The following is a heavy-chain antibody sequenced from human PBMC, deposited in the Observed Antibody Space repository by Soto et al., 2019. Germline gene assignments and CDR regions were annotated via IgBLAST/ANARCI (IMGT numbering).Heavy chain of an antibody. J-gene: IGHJ4*02. CDR3: ARYHFGDYAFDS. CDR1: GFTFTTYW. D-gene: IGHD4-17*01. Sequence: GGSLRLSCAASGFTFTTYWMSWVRQVPGKGLEWVANIKQDGSEKRYVDSVEGRFTISRDNARNSLYLQMNSLVVEDTATYYCARYHFGDYAFDSWGQGTLVTVSS. CDR2: IKQDGSEK. V-gene: IGHV3-7*04.